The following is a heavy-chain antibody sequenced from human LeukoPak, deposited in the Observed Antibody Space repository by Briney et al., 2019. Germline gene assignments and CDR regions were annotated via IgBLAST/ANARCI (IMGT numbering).Heavy chain of an antibody. Sequence: KSGGSLRLSCVASGPNFGSYAVHWVRQAPGKGLEWVAFIKHGATSTFYRDSVKRRFTISRDNYKKTAYLQMNSLRTEDTAVYYCAKRRFMTMVTISSAAFDIWGQGTIVTVSS. D-gene: IGHD4/OR15-4a*01. J-gene: IGHJ3*02. CDR1: GPNFGSYA. V-gene: IGHV3-30*02. CDR3: AKRRFMTMVTISSAAFDI. CDR2: IKHGATST.